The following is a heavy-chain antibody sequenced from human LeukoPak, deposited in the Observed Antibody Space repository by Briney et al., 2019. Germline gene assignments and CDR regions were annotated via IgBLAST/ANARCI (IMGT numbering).Heavy chain of an antibody. Sequence: ASVKVSCKASGYTFTSYYMHWVRQAPGQGLEWMGIINPSGGSTSYAQKFQGRVTMTRDTSTSTVYMELSSLRSEDTAVYYCAREGQGYYYDSSGPFVSLYYYMDVWGKGTTVTISS. CDR1: GYTFTSYY. CDR2: INPSGGST. D-gene: IGHD3-22*01. CDR3: AREGQGYYYDSSGPFVSLYYYMDV. V-gene: IGHV1-46*01. J-gene: IGHJ6*03.